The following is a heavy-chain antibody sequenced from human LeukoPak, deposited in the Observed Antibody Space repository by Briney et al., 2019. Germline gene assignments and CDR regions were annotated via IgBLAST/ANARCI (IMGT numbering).Heavy chain of an antibody. D-gene: IGHD3-10*01. CDR2: IRYDGSNK. Sequence: GGSLRLSCAASGFTFSSYGMHWVRQAPGKGLEWVAFIRYDGSNKYYADSVKGRFTISRDSSKNTLYLQMNSLRVEDTAVYYCARETYYGSGSYSDFALDYWGQGTLVTVSS. J-gene: IGHJ4*02. CDR3: ARETYYGSGSYSDFALDY. CDR1: GFTFSSYG. V-gene: IGHV3-30*02.